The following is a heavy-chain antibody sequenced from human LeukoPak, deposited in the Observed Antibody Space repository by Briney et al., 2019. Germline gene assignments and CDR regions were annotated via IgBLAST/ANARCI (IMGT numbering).Heavy chain of an antibody. CDR2: INNSGST. Sequence: PSETLSLTCAVYGGSFSGYYGGGIRHPPGKGLEWIGKINNSGSTNYNPSLKSRVTISVDTSKNQFSLKLSSVTAADTAVYYCASRQYYDILTGYESPGPNFDYWGQGTLVTVSS. V-gene: IGHV4-34*01. D-gene: IGHD3-9*01. CDR1: GGSFSGYY. CDR3: ASRQYYDILTGYESPGPNFDY. J-gene: IGHJ4*02.